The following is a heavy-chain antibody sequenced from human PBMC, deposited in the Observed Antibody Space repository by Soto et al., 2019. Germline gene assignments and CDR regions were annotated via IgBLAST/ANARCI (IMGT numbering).Heavy chain of an antibody. D-gene: IGHD3-22*01. CDR3: ARRFYYDSYGSFAI. V-gene: IGHV5-51*01. J-gene: IGHJ3*02. CDR1: GYNFYGYW. CDR2: IYPDLSIA. Sequence: PGESLKISCKVSGYNFYGYWIGWVCQMSGKGLKLMGIIYPDLSIAIYSLAIREHVTKSADKSINSAYLQWASLEALVTAMYYCARRFYYDSYGSFAIWGQGTMVTVAS.